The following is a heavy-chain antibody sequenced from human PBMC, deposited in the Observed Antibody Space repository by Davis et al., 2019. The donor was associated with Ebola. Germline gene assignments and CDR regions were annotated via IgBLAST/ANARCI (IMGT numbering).Heavy chain of an antibody. D-gene: IGHD3-10*01. CDR3: ARHFPRSPPDY. CDR1: GNGFTSYW. Sequence: GESLKISCKNSGNGFTSYWIGWVRQMPGRGLEWMGIIYPYDSDVRYSPSFQGRVTISADKSTTTAYLQWSTLKASDTAMYYCARHFPRSPPDYWGQGTLVTVSS. J-gene: IGHJ4*02. V-gene: IGHV5-51*01. CDR2: IYPYDSDV.